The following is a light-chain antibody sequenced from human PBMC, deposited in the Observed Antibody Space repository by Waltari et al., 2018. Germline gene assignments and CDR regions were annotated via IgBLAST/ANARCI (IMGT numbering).Light chain of an antibody. V-gene: IGKV4-1*01. CDR3: QQHYSFSPT. J-gene: IGKJ1*01. Sequence: DIVMTQSPDSLAVSLGERATINCKSSQSLLHSPNNKDYLAWYRQEPGHPPKLLISWASTRESGVPDRFSGSGSGTDFTLTISSLQAEDVAVYYCQQHYSFSPTFGQGTKVEI. CDR1: QSLLHSPNNKDY. CDR2: WAS.